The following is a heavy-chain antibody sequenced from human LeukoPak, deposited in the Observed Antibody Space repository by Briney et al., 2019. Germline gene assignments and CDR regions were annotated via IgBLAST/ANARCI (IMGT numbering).Heavy chain of an antibody. CDR2: INHSGST. D-gene: IGHD3-10*01. Sequence: PSETLSLTRAVYGGSFSGYYWSWIRQPPGKGLEWIGEINHSGSTNYNPSLKSRVTISVDTSKNQFSLKLSSVTAADTAVYYCARGPYGSGSYHRDYWGQGTLVTVSS. CDR1: GGSFSGYY. V-gene: IGHV4-34*01. CDR3: ARGPYGSGSYHRDY. J-gene: IGHJ4*02.